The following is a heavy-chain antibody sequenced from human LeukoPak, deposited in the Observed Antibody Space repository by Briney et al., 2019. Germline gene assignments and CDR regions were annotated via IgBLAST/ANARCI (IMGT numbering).Heavy chain of an antibody. CDR2: ISGGGETR. J-gene: IGHJ4*02. CDR1: GFTFSLYE. CDR3: ARDLSPVVRASPMGY. V-gene: IGHV3-48*03. D-gene: IGHD3-10*01. Sequence: GSLRLSCAASGFTFSLYEMNWVRQAPVKGLEWVSYISGGGETRYYADSVKGRFTISRDNGKNSLYLQMNSLRAEDTAVYYCARDLSPVVRASPMGYWGQGTPVTVSS.